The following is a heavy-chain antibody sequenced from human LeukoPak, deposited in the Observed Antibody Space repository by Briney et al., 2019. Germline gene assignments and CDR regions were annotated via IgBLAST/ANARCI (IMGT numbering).Heavy chain of an antibody. D-gene: IGHD4-17*01. CDR3: AKASTTVKPPFDY. Sequence: GGSLRLSCAASGFTFSSYEMNWVRQAPGKGLEWVSAISGSGGSTYYADSVKGRFTISRDNSKNTLYLQMNSLRVEDTAVYYCAKASTTVKPPFDYWGQGTLVTVSS. V-gene: IGHV3-23*01. CDR2: ISGSGGST. CDR1: GFTFSSYE. J-gene: IGHJ4*02.